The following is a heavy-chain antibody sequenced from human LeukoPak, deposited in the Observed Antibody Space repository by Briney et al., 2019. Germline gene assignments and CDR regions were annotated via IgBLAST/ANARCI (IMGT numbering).Heavy chain of an antibody. V-gene: IGHV3-7*01. Sequence: GGSLRLSCAASGFTFSSYWMSWVRQAPGKGLEWVANIKQDGSEKHYVDSVKGRFTISRDNAKNSLYLQMNSLRAEDTAVYYCARDRILGYCSGGSCYSIWFDPWGQGTLVTVSS. CDR3: ARDRILGYCSGGSCYSIWFDP. CDR2: IKQDGSEK. D-gene: IGHD2-15*01. CDR1: GFTFSSYW. J-gene: IGHJ5*02.